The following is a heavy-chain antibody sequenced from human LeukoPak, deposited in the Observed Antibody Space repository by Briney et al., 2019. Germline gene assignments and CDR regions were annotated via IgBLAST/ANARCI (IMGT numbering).Heavy chain of an antibody. D-gene: IGHD4-17*01. V-gene: IGHV3-21*01. CDR2: ISSSSSYI. CDR1: GFTFSSYS. J-gene: IGHJ4*02. CDR3: ARDGDTTVTTELDY. Sequence: GRSLRLSCAASGFTFSSYSMNWVRQAPGKGLEWVSSISSSSSYIYYADSVKGRFTISRDNAKNSLYLQMNSLRAEDTAVYYCARDGDTTVTTELDYWGQGTLVTVSS.